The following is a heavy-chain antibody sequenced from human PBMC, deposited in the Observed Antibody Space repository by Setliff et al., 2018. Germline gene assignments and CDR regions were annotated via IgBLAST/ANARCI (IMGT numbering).Heavy chain of an antibody. CDR1: GGSFSDYY. Sequence: SETLSLTCTVYGGSFSDYYWNWIRQSPGKGLEWIGYKSNRGDTNSNPSLRSRLTMSVDTSKSQFSLNLTSVTAADTAVYFCARAVDSSGYFPYWYFDLWG. CDR3: ARAVDSSGYFPYWYFDL. D-gene: IGHD3-22*01. CDR2: KSNRGDT. J-gene: IGHJ2*01. V-gene: IGHV4-59*01.